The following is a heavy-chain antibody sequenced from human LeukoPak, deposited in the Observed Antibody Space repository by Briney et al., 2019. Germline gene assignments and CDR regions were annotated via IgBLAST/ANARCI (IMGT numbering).Heavy chain of an antibody. CDR1: GYTFTSYG. D-gene: IGHD3-3*01. CDR3: ARDSGRGTIFGVRTGY. J-gene: IGHJ4*02. V-gene: IGHV1-18*01. CDR2: ISAYNGNT. Sequence: VASVKVSCKASGYTFTSYGISWVRQAPGQGLEWMGWISAYNGNTNYAQKLQGRVTMTTDTSTSTAYMELRSLRSDDTAVYYCARDSGRGTIFGVRTGYWGQGTLVTVSS.